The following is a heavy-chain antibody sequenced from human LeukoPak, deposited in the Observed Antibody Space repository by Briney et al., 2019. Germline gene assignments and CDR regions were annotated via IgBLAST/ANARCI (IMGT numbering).Heavy chain of an antibody. D-gene: IGHD6-19*01. CDR2: ISSSGSTI. CDR3: ARGWYNSGYYCDY. Sequence: GGSLRVSCAASGFSFNSFEMSWVRQAPGKGLEWVSYISSSGSTIYYADSVKGRFTISRDNAKNSLYLQMNSLRAEDTAVYYCARGWYNSGYYCDYWGQGTLVTVSS. J-gene: IGHJ4*02. CDR1: GFSFNSFE. V-gene: IGHV3-48*03.